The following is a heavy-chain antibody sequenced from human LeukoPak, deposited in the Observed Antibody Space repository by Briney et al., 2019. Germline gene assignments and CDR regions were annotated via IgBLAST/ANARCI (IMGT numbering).Heavy chain of an antibody. CDR2: ISYDGSNK. J-gene: IGHJ5*02. Sequence: GGSLRLSCTTSGFSFGDYAMHWVRQAPGKGLEWVAVISYDGSNKYYADSVKGRFTISRDNSKNTLYLQMNSLRAEDTAVYYCARRGYSYGQYNWFGPWGQGTLVTVSS. CDR1: GFSFGDYA. D-gene: IGHD5-18*01. V-gene: IGHV3-30-3*01. CDR3: ARRGYSYGQYNWFGP.